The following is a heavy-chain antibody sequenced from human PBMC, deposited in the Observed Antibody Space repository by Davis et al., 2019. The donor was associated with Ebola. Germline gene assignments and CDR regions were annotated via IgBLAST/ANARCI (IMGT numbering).Heavy chain of an antibody. CDR1: GYTFTSYD. J-gene: IGHJ5*02. CDR2: MNPNSGNT. D-gene: IGHD2-15*01. CDR3: ARDHCSGGSCYGNWFDP. V-gene: IGHV1-8*01. Sequence: ASVKVSCKASGYTFTSYDINWVRQATGQGLEWMGWMNPNSGNTGYAQKFQGRVTMTRNTSISTAYMELSSLRSEDTAVYYCARDHCSGGSCYGNWFDPWGQGTLVTVSS.